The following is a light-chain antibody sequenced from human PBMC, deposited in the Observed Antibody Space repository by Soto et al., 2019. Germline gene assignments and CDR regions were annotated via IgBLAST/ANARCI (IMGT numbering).Light chain of an antibody. CDR1: SSNIGAGYD. CDR2: GNS. Sequence: QAVVTQPPSVSGAPGQRVTISCTGSSSNIGAGYDVHWYQQLPGTAPKLLIYGNSNRPSGVPDRFSGSKSGTSASLAITGLQAEDEADYYCQSYDTSLSGSGVFGGGIKLTVL. V-gene: IGLV1-40*01. CDR3: QSYDTSLSGSGV. J-gene: IGLJ3*02.